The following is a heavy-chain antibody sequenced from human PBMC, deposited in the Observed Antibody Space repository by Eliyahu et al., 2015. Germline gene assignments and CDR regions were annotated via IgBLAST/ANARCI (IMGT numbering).Heavy chain of an antibody. CDR1: GFPFXAXA. CDR2: IRSKANSYAT. Sequence: EVQLVESGGGLVQPGGXLKLSCAAPGFPFXAXAMHWVRQAXGKGLEWVGRIRSKANSYATAYAASVKGRFTISRDDSKNTAYLQMNSLKTEDTAVYYCTRSEYGSGSYSFDYWGQGTLVTVSS. D-gene: IGHD3-10*01. CDR3: TRSEYGSGSYSFDY. J-gene: IGHJ4*02. V-gene: IGHV3-73*01.